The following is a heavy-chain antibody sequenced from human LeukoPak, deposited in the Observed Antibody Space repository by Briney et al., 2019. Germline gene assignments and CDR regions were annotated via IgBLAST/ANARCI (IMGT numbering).Heavy chain of an antibody. V-gene: IGHV4-34*01. CDR3: ARVRGPPTKRWLHLLDY. CDR1: GGSFSGYY. CDR2: INHSGST. D-gene: IGHD5-24*01. Sequence: KPSETLSLTCGVYGGSFSGYYWSWIRQPPGKGREWIGEINHSGSTNYNPSLKSRVTISVDTSKNQFSLKLSSVTAADTAVYYCARVRGPPTKRWLHLLDYWGQGTLVTLSS. J-gene: IGHJ4*02.